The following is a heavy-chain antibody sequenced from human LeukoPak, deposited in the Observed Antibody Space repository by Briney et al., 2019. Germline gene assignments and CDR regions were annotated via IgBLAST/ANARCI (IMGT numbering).Heavy chain of an antibody. D-gene: IGHD5-18*01. J-gene: IGHJ4*02. CDR2: INHSGST. CDR1: GGSFSGYY. CDR3: ARGLLWSKAAFDY. V-gene: IGHV4-34*01. Sequence: SETLSLTCAVYGGSFSGYYWSWIRQPPGKGLEWIGEINHSGSTNYNPSLKSRVTISVDTSKNQFSQKLSSVTAADTAVYYCARGLLWSKAAFDYWGQGTLVTVS.